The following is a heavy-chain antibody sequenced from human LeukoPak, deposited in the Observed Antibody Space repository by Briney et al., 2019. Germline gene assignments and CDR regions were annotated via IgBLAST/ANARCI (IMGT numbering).Heavy chain of an antibody. V-gene: IGHV3-30*14. Sequence: GGSLRLSCAASGVTFSSYAMHWVRQAPGMGLEWVAVISYDGSNIYYADSVKGRFTISRDNSKNTLYLQMNSLRAEDTAVYYCATTVPKARSYYYGMDVWGQGTTVTVSS. CDR1: GVTFSSYA. D-gene: IGHD4-17*01. CDR3: ATTVPKARSYYYGMDV. CDR2: ISYDGSNI. J-gene: IGHJ6*02.